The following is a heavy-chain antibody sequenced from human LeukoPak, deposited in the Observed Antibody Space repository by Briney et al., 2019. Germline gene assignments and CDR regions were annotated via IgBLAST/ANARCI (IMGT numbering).Heavy chain of an antibody. Sequence: PGGPLRLSCAASGFTVSSNYMSWVRQAPGKGLEWVSVIYSGGSTYYADSVKGRFTISRDNSKNTLYLQMNSLRAEDTAVYYCATKYSSGWDDAFDIWGQGTMVTVSS. J-gene: IGHJ3*02. CDR2: IYSGGST. CDR3: ATKYSSGWDDAFDI. D-gene: IGHD6-19*01. V-gene: IGHV3-66*01. CDR1: GFTVSSNY.